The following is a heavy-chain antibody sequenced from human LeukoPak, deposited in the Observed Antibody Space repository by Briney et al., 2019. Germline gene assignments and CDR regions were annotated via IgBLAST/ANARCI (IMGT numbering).Heavy chain of an antibody. CDR2: ISYDGSNK. V-gene: IGHV3-30*03. J-gene: IGHJ4*02. CDR3: ARDLGGSCIDY. D-gene: IGHD2-15*01. Sequence: GGSLRLSCAASGFTFSNYAMHWVRQAPGKGLEWVAVISYDGSNKYYADSVKGRFTISRDNSKNTLYLQMNSLRSEDTAVYYCARDLGGSCIDYWGQGTLVTVSS. CDR1: GFTFSNYA.